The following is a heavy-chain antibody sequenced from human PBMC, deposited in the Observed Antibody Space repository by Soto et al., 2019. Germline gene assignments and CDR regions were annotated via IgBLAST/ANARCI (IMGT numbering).Heavy chain of an antibody. CDR1: GFTFSSYS. Sequence: GGSLRRSCAASGFTFSSYSINWVRQAPGKGLEWVSSISSSSSYIYYTDSVKGRFTISRDNAKNSLYLQMNSLRAEDTAVYYCARDFHCSSTSCYAEAPPNPWGQGTLVTVSS. CDR3: ARDFHCSSTSCYAEAPPNP. V-gene: IGHV3-21*01. J-gene: IGHJ5*02. D-gene: IGHD2-2*01. CDR2: ISSSSSYI.